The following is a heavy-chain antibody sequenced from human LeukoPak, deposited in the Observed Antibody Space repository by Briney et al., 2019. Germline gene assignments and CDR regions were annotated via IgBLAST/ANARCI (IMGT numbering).Heavy chain of an antibody. CDR1: GYTFTGYY. D-gene: IGHD4-17*01. Sequence: ASVKVSCKASGYTFTGYYMHWVRHAPGQGLEWMGWINPNSGGTNYAQKFQGRVTMTRDTSISTAHMELSRLRSDDTAVYYCARVSGSYGDRYFDYWGQGTLVTVSS. V-gene: IGHV1-2*02. CDR3: ARVSGSYGDRYFDY. J-gene: IGHJ4*02. CDR2: INPNSGGT.